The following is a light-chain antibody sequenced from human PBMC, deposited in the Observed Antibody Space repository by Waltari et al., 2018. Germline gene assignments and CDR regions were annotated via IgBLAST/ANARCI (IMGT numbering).Light chain of an antibody. CDR2: GKN. CDR1: SLRTSY. Sequence: SYELTQDPAVSVALGQTVKITCQGDSLRTSYTTWYQQKPGQAPLPVIYGKNNRPSGIPDRFSGSSAGNTASLTITGAQAEDAADYYCCSRDSSAFQLVFGGGTKLTVL. J-gene: IGLJ2*01. CDR3: CSRDSSAFQLV. V-gene: IGLV3-19*01.